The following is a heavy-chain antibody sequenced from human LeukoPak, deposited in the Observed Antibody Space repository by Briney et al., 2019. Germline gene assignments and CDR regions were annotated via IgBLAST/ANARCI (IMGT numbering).Heavy chain of an antibody. J-gene: IGHJ5*02. CDR2: IYYSEST. D-gene: IGHD3-10*01. CDR3: AREGASGFGEPINWFDP. CDR1: GGSISSSSYY. V-gene: IGHV4-39*07. Sequence: PSETLSLTCTVSGGSISSSSYYWGWIRQPPGKGLEWVGSIYYSESTYYNPSLKSRVTMSVDTSKNQFSLKLSSVTAADTAVYYCAREGASGFGEPINWFDPWGQGTLVTVSS.